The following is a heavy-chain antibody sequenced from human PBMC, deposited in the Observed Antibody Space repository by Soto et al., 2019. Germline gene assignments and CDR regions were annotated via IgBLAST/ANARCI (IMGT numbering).Heavy chain of an antibody. V-gene: IGHV4-31*03. J-gene: IGHJ4*02. Sequence: QVQLQESGPGLVKPSQTLSLTCTVSGGSISSGGYYWSWIRQHPGKGLEWIGYIYYSGSTYYNPSLKNGVTISVDTSKNQLSLKLSSVTGGDTAVYYCARAEPTMYCSGGSCLRRGFDYWGQGTLVTVSS. CDR3: ARAEPTMYCSGGSCLRRGFDY. D-gene: IGHD2-15*01. CDR1: GGSISSGGYY. CDR2: IYYSGST.